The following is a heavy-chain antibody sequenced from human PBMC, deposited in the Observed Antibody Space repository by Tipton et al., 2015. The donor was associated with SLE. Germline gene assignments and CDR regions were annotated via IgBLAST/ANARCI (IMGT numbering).Heavy chain of an antibody. CDR1: GFTFSSYW. D-gene: IGHD2-15*01. CDR3: ARESRIGYFDY. V-gene: IGHV3-7*01. J-gene: IGHJ4*02. CDR2: IKQDGSEK. Sequence: AVSGFTFSSYWMSWVRQAPGKGLEWVANIKQDGSEKYYVDSVKGRFTISRDNAKNSLYLQMNSLRAEDTAVYYCARESRIGYFDYWGQGTLVTVSS.